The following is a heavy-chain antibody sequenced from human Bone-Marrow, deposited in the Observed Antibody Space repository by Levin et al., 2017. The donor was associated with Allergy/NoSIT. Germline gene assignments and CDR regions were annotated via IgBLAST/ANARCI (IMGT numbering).Heavy chain of an antibody. J-gene: IGHJ2*01. CDR3: ERETTYYFDTGGDLRAGWYFDL. D-gene: IGHD3-22*01. CDR1: GFSFNTYN. Sequence: LSLTCAASGFSFNTYNMHWVRQAPGKGLECISYISSGSGTSDYADSVKGRFTISRDNANNSMYLQMNSLRAEDTAVYYCERETTYYFDTGGDLRAGWYFDLWGRGTLVTVSS. CDR2: ISSGSGTS. V-gene: IGHV3-48*01.